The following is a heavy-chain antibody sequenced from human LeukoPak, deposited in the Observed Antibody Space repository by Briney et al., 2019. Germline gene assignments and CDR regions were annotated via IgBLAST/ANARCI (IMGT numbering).Heavy chain of an antibody. J-gene: IGHJ4*02. CDR3: ARKKGDYVWGSYRVIYYFDY. CDR1: GGSFSGYY. D-gene: IGHD3-16*02. CDR2: INHSGST. Sequence: SETLSLTCAVYGGSFSGYYWSWIRQPPGKGLEWIGEINHSGSTNYNPSLKSRVTISVGTSKNQFSLKLSSVTAADTAVYYCARKKGDYVWGSYRVIYYFDYWGQGTLVTVSS. V-gene: IGHV4-34*01.